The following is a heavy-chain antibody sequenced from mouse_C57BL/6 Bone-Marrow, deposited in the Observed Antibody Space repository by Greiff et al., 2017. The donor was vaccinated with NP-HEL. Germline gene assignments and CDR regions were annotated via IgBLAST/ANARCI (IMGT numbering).Heavy chain of an antibody. Sequence: VQLQQSGAELVKPGASVKMSCKASGYTFTTYPIEWMKQNHGKSLEWIGNFHPYNDDTKYNEKFKGKDTLTVEKSSSTVYFELSRLTSDDSSVYYCAIYGYDGDYYAMDYWGQGTSVTVSS. CDR2: FHPYNDDT. V-gene: IGHV1-47*01. CDR1: GYTFTTYP. D-gene: IGHD2-2*01. J-gene: IGHJ4*01. CDR3: AIYGYDGDYYAMDY.